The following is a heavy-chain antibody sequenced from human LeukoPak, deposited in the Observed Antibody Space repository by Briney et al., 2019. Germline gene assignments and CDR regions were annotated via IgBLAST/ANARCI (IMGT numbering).Heavy chain of an antibody. CDR2: ISSSSSTI. Sequence: GGPLRLSCAASGFTFSSYWMNWFRQAPGKGLEWASYISSSSSTIYYADSVKGRFTISRDNAKNSLYLQMNSLRDEDTAVYYCARESGYSYGTFDYWGQGTLVTVSS. D-gene: IGHD5-18*01. J-gene: IGHJ4*02. V-gene: IGHV3-48*02. CDR1: GFTFSSYW. CDR3: ARESGYSYGTFDY.